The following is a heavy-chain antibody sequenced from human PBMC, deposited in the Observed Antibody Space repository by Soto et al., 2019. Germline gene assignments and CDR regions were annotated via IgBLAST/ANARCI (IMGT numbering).Heavy chain of an antibody. V-gene: IGHV1-3*01. J-gene: IGHJ4*02. D-gene: IGHD2-21*01. CDR3: VRGRSIFRAGDTSVNFFDY. CDR1: GYTLSSYG. CDR2: INGGNGDT. Sequence: ASVKVSCKASGYTLSSYGIHWVRQAPGQRLEWMGWINGGNGDTMYAQKFQDRVTMTRGTSANTAYMEVSSLASKDTAVYYCVRGRSIFRAGDTSVNFFDYWGQGTLVTVSS.